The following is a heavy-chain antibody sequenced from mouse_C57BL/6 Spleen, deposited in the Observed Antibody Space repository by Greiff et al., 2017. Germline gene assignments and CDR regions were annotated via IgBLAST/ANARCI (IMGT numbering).Heavy chain of an antibody. V-gene: IGHV5-17*01. CDR1: GFTFSDYG. CDR2: ISSGSSTI. D-gene: IGHD1-1*01. Sequence: VQLKESGGGLVKPGGSLKLSCAASGFTFSDYGMHWVRQAPEKGLEWVAYISSGSSTIYYADTVKGRFTISRDNAKNTLFLQMTSLRSEDTAMYYCARPGYYGSSYGDFDYWGQGTTLTVSS. J-gene: IGHJ2*01. CDR3: ARPGYYGSSYGDFDY.